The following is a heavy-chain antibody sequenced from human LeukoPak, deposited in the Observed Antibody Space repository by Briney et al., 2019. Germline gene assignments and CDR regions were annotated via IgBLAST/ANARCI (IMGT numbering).Heavy chain of an antibody. CDR2: INPSGGST. J-gene: IGHJ4*02. Sequence: DSVTVSCKASGYTFTSYYMHWVQQAPGQGLEWMGLINPSGGSTIYAQKFQGRVTITRDMSTSTVYMELSSLSPEDTAVYYCARGLTIAAAGQNFFDYWGQGTLVTVSS. V-gene: IGHV1-46*01. CDR3: ARGLTIAAAGQNFFDY. CDR1: GYTFTSYY. D-gene: IGHD6-13*01.